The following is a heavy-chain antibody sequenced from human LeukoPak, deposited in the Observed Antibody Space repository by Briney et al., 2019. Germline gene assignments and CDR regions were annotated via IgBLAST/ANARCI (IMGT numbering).Heavy chain of an antibody. Sequence: GESLKISCQGSGYSFNNYWIGWMRQMPGNGLEWMGIIHPGDSDIRYSPSFQGLVTISADMSVSTAYLQWSSLKASDTAKYYCARQGGSATFGSLNVWGQGTVVTVYS. V-gene: IGHV5-51*01. CDR1: GYSFNNYW. CDR3: ARQGGSATFGSLNV. CDR2: IHPGDSDI. J-gene: IGHJ3*01. D-gene: IGHD3-10*01.